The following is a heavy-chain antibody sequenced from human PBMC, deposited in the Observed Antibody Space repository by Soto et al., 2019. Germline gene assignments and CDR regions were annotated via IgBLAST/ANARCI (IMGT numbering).Heavy chain of an antibody. CDR2: IIPILGIA. CDR1: GGTFSSYT. D-gene: IGHD6-19*01. V-gene: IGHV1-69*02. J-gene: IGHJ3*02. Sequence: ASVKVYCKASGGTFSSYTISWVRQAPGQGLEWMGRIIPILGIANYAQKFQGRVTITADKSTSTAYMELSSLRSEDTAVYYCARRRQWPTRKDAFDIWGQGTMVTVSS. CDR3: ARRRQWPTRKDAFDI.